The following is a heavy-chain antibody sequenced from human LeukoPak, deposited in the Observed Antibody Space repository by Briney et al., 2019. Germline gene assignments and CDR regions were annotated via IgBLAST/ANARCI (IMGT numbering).Heavy chain of an antibody. CDR2: IIPILGIA. CDR3: ARDCSSTSCYTDWFDP. J-gene: IGHJ5*02. V-gene: IGHV1-69*02. D-gene: IGHD2-2*02. Sequence: SVKVSFKASRGTFSSYTISWVRQAPGQGLEWMGRIIPILGIANYAQKFQGRVTITADKSTSTAYMELSSLRSEDTAVYYCARDCSSTSCYTDWFDPWGQGTLVTV. CDR1: RGTFSSYT.